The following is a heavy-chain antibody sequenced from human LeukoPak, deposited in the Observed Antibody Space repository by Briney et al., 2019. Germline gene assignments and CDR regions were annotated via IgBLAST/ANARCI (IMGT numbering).Heavy chain of an antibody. D-gene: IGHD4-17*01. CDR1: GYTFTDYY. Sequence: ASVKVSCKASGYTFTDYYMHWVRQAPGQGLEWMGWINPKSGGTNYALKFQGRVTMTRDTSITTAYMELSRLRSDDTAVYYCASGVNDYGDFYFDYWGQGTLVTVSS. CDR3: ASGVNDYGDFYFDY. CDR2: INPKSGGT. V-gene: IGHV1-2*02. J-gene: IGHJ4*02.